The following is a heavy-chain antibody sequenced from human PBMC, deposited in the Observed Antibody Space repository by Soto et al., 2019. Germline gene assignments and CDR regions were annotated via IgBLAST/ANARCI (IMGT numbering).Heavy chain of an antibody. J-gene: IGHJ6*02. D-gene: IGHD1-26*01. V-gene: IGHV4-59*01. CDR3: ARQQLLPFYYALDV. CDR1: GGSISGYY. CDR2: IYYRGST. Sequence: PSETLSLTCNVSGGSISGYYWSWIRQSPGKGLEYIGYIYYRGSTNYNSSLKSRATMSVDTSRNQFSLKMNSVTAADTAVYYCARQQLLPFYYALDVWGQGTTVTVSS.